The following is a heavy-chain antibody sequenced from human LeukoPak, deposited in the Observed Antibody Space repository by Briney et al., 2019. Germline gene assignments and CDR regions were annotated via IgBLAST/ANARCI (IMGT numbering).Heavy chain of an antibody. D-gene: IGHD1/OR15-1a*01. Sequence: TGGSLRLSCAASGFTFSNYNMNWVRQAPGKGLEWVSYITISSSTTYYADSVKGRFTISRDNAKNSLYLQMNSLRAEDTAVYYCARGNKGVDVWGQGTTVTVSS. CDR2: ITISSSTT. J-gene: IGHJ6*02. V-gene: IGHV3-48*01. CDR3: ARGNKGVDV. CDR1: GFTFSNYN.